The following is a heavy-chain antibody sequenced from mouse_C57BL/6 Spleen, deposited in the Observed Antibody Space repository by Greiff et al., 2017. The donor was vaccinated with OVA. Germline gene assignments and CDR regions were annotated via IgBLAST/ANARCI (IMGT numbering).Heavy chain of an antibody. J-gene: IGHJ3*01. CDR3: ARGETAQATGAWFAY. D-gene: IGHD3-2*02. V-gene: IGHV1-50*01. Sequence: QVHVKQPGAELVKPGASVKLSCKASGYTFTSYWMQWVKQRPGQGLEWIGEIDPSDSYTNYNQKFKGKATLTVDTSSSTAYMQLSSLTSEDSAVYYCARGETAQATGAWFAYWGQGTLVTVSA. CDR1: GYTFTSYW. CDR2: IDPSDSYT.